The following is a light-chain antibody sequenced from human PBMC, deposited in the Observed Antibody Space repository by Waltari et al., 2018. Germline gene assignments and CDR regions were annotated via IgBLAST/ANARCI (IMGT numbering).Light chain of an antibody. Sequence: EIVVTQSPGTLSLSPGERATLSCRASQSVSSSYLAWYQQKPGQAPRLLIYGASSRATGIPDRFSGRGSGTDFTLTISRLEPEDFAVYYCQQYCSSPPWTFGQGTKVEIK. V-gene: IGKV3-20*01. J-gene: IGKJ1*01. CDR1: QSVSSSY. CDR3: QQYCSSPPWT. CDR2: GAS.